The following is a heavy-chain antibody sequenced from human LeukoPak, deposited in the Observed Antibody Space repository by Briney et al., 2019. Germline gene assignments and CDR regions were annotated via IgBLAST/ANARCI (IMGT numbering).Heavy chain of an antibody. Sequence: PGGSLRLSCAASGFTFSNYWMSWVRQAPGKGLEWVAHINQDGSEEHYMDSVKARFIISRDNAKNSLSLQMDSLRAEDTAVYYCARAGYYDSSGYYWCYFDYWGQGTLVTVSS. J-gene: IGHJ4*02. CDR1: GFTFSNYW. V-gene: IGHV3-7*01. CDR2: INQDGSEE. D-gene: IGHD3-22*01. CDR3: ARAGYYDSSGYYWCYFDY.